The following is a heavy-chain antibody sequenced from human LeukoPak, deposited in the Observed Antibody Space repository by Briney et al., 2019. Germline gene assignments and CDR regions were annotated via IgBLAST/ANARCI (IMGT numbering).Heavy chain of an antibody. Sequence: RGRSLRLSCAVSEFIVSINYMTWVRHAPGKGLEWVSLIYSRGDTKYADSVKGRFTISRDNSKNTLYLQMNSLRVEDTAVYYCATLPYYYDSSGSYYFDYWGQGTLVTVSS. CDR1: EFIVSINY. CDR3: ATLPYYYDSSGSYYFDY. D-gene: IGHD3-22*01. CDR2: IYSRGDT. J-gene: IGHJ4*02. V-gene: IGHV3-66*03.